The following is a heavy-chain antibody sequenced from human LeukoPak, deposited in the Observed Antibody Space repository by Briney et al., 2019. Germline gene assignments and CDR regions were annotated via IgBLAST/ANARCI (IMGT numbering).Heavy chain of an antibody. CDR3: AKSFTTGWHQNKLGS. Sequence: SETLSLTCTVSGDSISSYSWSWIRQPAGKGLEWIGRIYTSGSNNYNPSLKSRVTMSVDTSKNQFSLKLSSVTAADTAVYYCAKSFTTGWHQNKLGSWGRGTLVTVSS. D-gene: IGHD6-19*01. CDR2: IYTSGSN. CDR1: GDSISSYS. V-gene: IGHV4-4*07. J-gene: IGHJ4*02.